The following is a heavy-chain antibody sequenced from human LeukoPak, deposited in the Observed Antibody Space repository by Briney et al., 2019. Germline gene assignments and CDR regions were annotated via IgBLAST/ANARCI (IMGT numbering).Heavy chain of an antibody. J-gene: IGHJ4*02. Sequence: QPGGSLRLSCAASGFILSSYSINWVRQAPGKGLEWVSAISGSGGSTYYADSVKGRFTISRDNSKNTLYLQMNSLRAEDTAVYYCAKEYSGHFSPFPSYFDYWGQGTLVTVSS. V-gene: IGHV3-23*01. CDR2: ISGSGGST. CDR1: GFILSSYS. D-gene: IGHD1-26*01. CDR3: AKEYSGHFSPFPSYFDY.